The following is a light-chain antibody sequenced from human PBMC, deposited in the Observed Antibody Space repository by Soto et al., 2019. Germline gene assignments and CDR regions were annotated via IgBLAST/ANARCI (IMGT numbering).Light chain of an antibody. CDR3: EQYNIYYT. J-gene: IGKJ2*01. Sequence: DIQMTQSPSTLSASVGDRVTITSRASESISSWLAWYQQKPGKAPKLLIYKASSLESGVPSRFSGSGSGTEFTLTISSLQPDDFATYYCEQYNIYYTFGQGTKLEI. CDR1: ESISSW. V-gene: IGKV1-5*03. CDR2: KAS.